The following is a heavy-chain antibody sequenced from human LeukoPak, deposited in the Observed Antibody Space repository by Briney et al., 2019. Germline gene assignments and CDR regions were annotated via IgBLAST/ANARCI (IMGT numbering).Heavy chain of an antibody. Sequence: SETLSLTCTVSGGSISSSSYYWGWIRQPPGKGLEWIGSIYYSGSTYYNPSLKSRVTISVDTSKNQFSLKLSSVTAADTAVYYCAREGSGSYLDAFDIWGQGTMVTVSS. CDR1: GGSISSSSYY. CDR2: IYYSGST. D-gene: IGHD1-26*01. CDR3: AREGSGSYLDAFDI. J-gene: IGHJ3*02. V-gene: IGHV4-39*07.